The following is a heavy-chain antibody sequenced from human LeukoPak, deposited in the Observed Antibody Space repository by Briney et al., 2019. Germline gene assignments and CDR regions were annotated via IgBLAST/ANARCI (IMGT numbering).Heavy chain of an antibody. J-gene: IGHJ4*02. Sequence: SETLSLTCTVSGGSISSSSYYWGWIRQPPGKGLGWIGSIYYSGSTYYNPSLKSRVTISVDTSKNQFSLKLSSVTAADTAVYYCARRTYNSRFDYWGQGTLVTVSS. D-gene: IGHD1-1*01. CDR1: GGSISSSSYY. V-gene: IGHV4-39*07. CDR2: IYYSGST. CDR3: ARRTYNSRFDY.